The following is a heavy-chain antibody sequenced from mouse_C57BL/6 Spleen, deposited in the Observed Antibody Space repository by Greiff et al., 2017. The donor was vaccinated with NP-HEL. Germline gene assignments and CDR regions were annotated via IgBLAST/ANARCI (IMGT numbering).Heavy chain of an antibody. Sequence: EVMLVESGGGLVKPGGSLKLSCAASGFTFSDYGMHWVRQAPEKGLEWVAYISSGSSTIYYADTVKGRCTISRDNDKNTLFLQMTSLRSEDTAMYYCARDGNDYWGQGTTLTVSS. J-gene: IGHJ2*01. CDR1: GFTFSDYG. CDR3: ARDGNDY. CDR2: ISSGSSTI. V-gene: IGHV5-17*01.